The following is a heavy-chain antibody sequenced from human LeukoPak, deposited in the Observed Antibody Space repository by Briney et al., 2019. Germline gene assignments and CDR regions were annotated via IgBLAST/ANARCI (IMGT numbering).Heavy chain of an antibody. D-gene: IGHD1-26*01. J-gene: IGHJ4*02. CDR1: GYSISSGYY. CDR3: VGGSYY. Sequence: SETLSLTCTVSGYSISSGYYWGWIRQPPGKGLEWIGSIYHSGSIYYNPSLKSRVTMSVDTSKNQFSLKLSSVTAVDTAVCYCVGGSYYWGQGTLVTVSS. V-gene: IGHV4-38-2*02. CDR2: IYHSGSI.